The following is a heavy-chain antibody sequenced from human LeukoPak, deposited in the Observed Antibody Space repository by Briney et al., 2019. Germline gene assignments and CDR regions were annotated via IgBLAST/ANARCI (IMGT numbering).Heavy chain of an antibody. CDR2: IYHSGTT. CDR3: ARAGCGGSSCYDSRGWVDP. J-gene: IGHJ5*02. V-gene: IGHV4-39*07. D-gene: IGHD2-2*01. CDR1: GGSISGSSYY. Sequence: SGTLSLTCTVSGGSISGSSYYWAWIRQPPGKGLEWIGNIYHSGTTYYTPSLKSRVTISVDTSKNQFSLNLNSETAADTAVYFCARAGCGGSSCYDSRGWVDPWGQGTLVSVSS.